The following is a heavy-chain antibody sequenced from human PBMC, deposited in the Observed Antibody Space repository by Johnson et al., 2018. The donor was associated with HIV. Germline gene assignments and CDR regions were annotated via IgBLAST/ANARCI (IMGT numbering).Heavy chain of an antibody. D-gene: IGHD1-26*01. CDR3: AKDSIEWELRAFDI. CDR2: INQDGWER. CDR1: GFTFSHYW. J-gene: IGHJ3*02. Sequence: EVQLVESGGNLVQPGGSLRLSCAESGFTFSHYWMTWVRQAPVQGLEWVANINQDGWERSCVDSVTGRFTISRDNAKKAVYLQMNSLRAEDTAVYYGAKDSIEWELRAFDIWGQGTMVTVSS. V-gene: IGHV3-7*05.